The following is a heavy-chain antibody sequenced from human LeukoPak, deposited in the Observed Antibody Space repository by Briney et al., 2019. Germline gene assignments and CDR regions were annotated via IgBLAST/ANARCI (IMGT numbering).Heavy chain of an antibody. J-gene: IGHJ6*03. CDR3: ARGGSGGYYYYFYYMDV. Sequence: GGSLRLSCAASGFTFSSHAIHWVRQAPGKGLEWVAIISYDGSNKYYADSVKGRFTISRDNSKNTLFLQMNSLRAEDTAVYYCARGGSGGYYYYFYYMDVWGKGTTVTVSS. CDR1: GFTFSSHA. V-gene: IGHV3-30*01. D-gene: IGHD3-10*01. CDR2: ISYDGSNK.